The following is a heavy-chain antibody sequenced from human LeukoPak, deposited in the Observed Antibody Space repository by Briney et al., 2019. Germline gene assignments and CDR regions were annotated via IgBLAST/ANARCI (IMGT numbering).Heavy chain of an antibody. D-gene: IGHD6-19*01. CDR2: ISYDGSNK. CDR1: GFTFSSYG. V-gene: IGHV3-30*18. Sequence: PGGSLRLSCAASGFTFSSYGMSWVRQAPGKGLEWVAIISYDGSNKYYADSVRGRFTISRDNSKNTLFLLMNSLRPEDTAVYYCAKARAVAGPIDYWGQGTLVTVSS. J-gene: IGHJ4*02. CDR3: AKARAVAGPIDY.